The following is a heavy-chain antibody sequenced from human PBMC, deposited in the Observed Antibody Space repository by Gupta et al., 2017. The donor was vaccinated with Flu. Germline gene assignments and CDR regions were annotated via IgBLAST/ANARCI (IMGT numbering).Heavy chain of an antibody. CDR2: MHYSGRT. J-gene: IGHJ5*02. CDR3: ASFSEFWSGYSFDH. V-gene: IGHV4-39*01. D-gene: IGHD3-3*01. CDR1: GGSISRSSYY. Sequence: QLQLQESGPGLVKVSETLSLSCSVSGGSISRSSYYWGWIRQPPGKGLEWIGSMHYSGRTYYNPSLKSRVSISVDTSTNQFSLNLRSVTAADTAVYYCASFSEFWSGYSFDHWGQGTLVTISS.